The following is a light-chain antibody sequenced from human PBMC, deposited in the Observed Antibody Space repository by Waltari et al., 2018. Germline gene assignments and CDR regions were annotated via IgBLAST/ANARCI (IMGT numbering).Light chain of an antibody. CDR3: QQRSNWPLT. V-gene: IGKV3-11*01. CDR2: DAS. CDR1: HSVRRY. Sequence: EIVLTQSPATLSLSPGERATLSCRSSHSVRRYLASYQQRPGQAPRLLIFDASFRATGIPARFSGSGSETDFTLTISSLEPEDCAVYYCQQRSNWPLTFGGGTKVEIK. J-gene: IGKJ4*01.